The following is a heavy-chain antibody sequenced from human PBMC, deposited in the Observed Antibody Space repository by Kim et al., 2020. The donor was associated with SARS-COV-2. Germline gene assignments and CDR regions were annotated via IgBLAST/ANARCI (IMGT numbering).Heavy chain of an antibody. CDR3: AKVGYYDSSGYDH. D-gene: IGHD3-22*01. CDR1: GFTFSSYA. CDR2: IWYDGSNK. V-gene: IGHV3-33*06. J-gene: IGHJ4*02. Sequence: GGSLRLSCAASGFTFSSYAMHWVRQAPGKGLEWVAVIWYDGSNKYYADSVKGRFTISSDNSKNTLYLQMNSLRAEDTAVYYCAKVGYYDSSGYDHWGQGT.